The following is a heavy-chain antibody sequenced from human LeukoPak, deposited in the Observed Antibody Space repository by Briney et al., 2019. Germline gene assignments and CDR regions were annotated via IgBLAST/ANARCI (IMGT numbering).Heavy chain of an antibody. D-gene: IGHD6-13*01. CDR1: GGSISSSSYY. V-gene: IGHV4-39*01. J-gene: IGHJ4*02. Sequence: PSETLSLTCTVSGGSISSSSYYWGWIRQPPGKGLEWIGSIYYSGSTYYNPSLKSRVTISVDTSKNQFSLKLSSVTAADTAVYYRARLVSAAAGTRVYWGQGTLVTVSS. CDR2: IYYSGST. CDR3: ARLVSAAAGTRVY.